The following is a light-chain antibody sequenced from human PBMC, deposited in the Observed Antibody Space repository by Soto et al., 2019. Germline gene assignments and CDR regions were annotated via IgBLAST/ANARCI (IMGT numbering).Light chain of an antibody. V-gene: IGKV1-39*01. Sequence: DIQMTQSPSSLSASVGDRVSITCRASQSISTFLNWYQQKPGKAPNLLIYTAFSLHSGVPSRFSGSGSGTDFTLTISSLQPEDFATYYCQQRYSTPITFGQGTRLEIK. J-gene: IGKJ5*01. CDR3: QQRYSTPIT. CDR1: QSISTF. CDR2: TAF.